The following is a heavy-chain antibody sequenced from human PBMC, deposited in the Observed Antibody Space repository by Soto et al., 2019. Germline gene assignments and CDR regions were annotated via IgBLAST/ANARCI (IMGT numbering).Heavy chain of an antibody. Sequence: EVQLVESGGVVVQPGGSLRLSCAASGFTFDDYTMHWVRQAPGKGLEWVSLISWDGGSTYYADSVKGRFTISRDNSKNSLYLQMNSLRTKDTALYDCAKEGRWLSIDYWGQGTLVTVSS. CDR2: ISWDGGST. D-gene: IGHD3-22*01. J-gene: IGHJ4*02. CDR1: GFTFDDYT. V-gene: IGHV3-43*01. CDR3: AKEGRWLSIDY.